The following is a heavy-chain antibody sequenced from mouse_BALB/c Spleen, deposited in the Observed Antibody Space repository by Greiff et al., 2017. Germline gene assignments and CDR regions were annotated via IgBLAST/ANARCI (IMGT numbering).Heavy chain of an antibody. D-gene: IGHD1-3*01. V-gene: IGHV1S81*02. J-gene: IGHJ2*01. CDR2: INPSNGRT. Sequence: QVQLKQPGAELVKPGASVKLSCKASGYTFTSYWMHWVKQRPGQGLEWIGEINPSNGRTNYNEKFKSKATLTVDKSSSTAYMQLSSLTSEDSAVYYCARGGKGYFDYWGQGTTLTVSS. CDR1: GYTFTSYW. CDR3: ARGGKGYFDY.